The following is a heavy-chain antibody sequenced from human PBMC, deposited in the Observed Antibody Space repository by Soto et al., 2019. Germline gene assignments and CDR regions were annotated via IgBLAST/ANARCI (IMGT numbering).Heavy chain of an antibody. CDR3: VGTGTTDDF. V-gene: IGHV4-30-4*01. J-gene: IGHJ1*01. CDR2: IFYSGDT. D-gene: IGHD1-7*01. CDR1: GASVNTGDYY. Sequence: VQLQGSGPGLVKPSQTLSLTCTVSGASVNTGDYYWSYIRQSPGKGLEWLEYIFYSGDTYYNPSLKSRATISLNTSRNQISLTLTSVTDADTAVYFCVGTGTTDDFWGQGTLVTVSS.